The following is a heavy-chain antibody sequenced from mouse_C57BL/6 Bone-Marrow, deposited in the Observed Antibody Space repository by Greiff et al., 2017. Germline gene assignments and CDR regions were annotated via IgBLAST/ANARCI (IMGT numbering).Heavy chain of an antibody. D-gene: IGHD4-1*01. J-gene: IGHJ3*01. CDR3: AEANCAWFVY. Sequence: VQLKQSGPELVKPGASVKISCKASGYSFTGYYMNWVKQSPEKSLEWIGEINPSTGGTTYNQKFKAKATLTVDKSSSTAYMQLKSLTSEDSAVYYCAEANCAWFVYWGQESLGTVSA. V-gene: IGHV1-42*01. CDR1: GYSFTGYY. CDR2: INPSTGGT.